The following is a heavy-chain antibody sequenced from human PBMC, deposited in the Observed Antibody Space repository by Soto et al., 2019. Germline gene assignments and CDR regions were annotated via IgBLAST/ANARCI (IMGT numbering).Heavy chain of an antibody. D-gene: IGHD3-10*01. Sequence: EVQLLESGGGLVQPGGSLRLSCAASGFTFSSYAMSWVRQARGKGLEWVSAISGSGGSTYYADSVKGRFTISRDNSKNTLYLQMNSLRAEDTAVYYCAPHLWFGELYYWGQGTLVTVSS. CDR2: ISGSGGST. CDR3: APHLWFGELYY. V-gene: IGHV3-23*01. CDR1: GFTFSSYA. J-gene: IGHJ4*02.